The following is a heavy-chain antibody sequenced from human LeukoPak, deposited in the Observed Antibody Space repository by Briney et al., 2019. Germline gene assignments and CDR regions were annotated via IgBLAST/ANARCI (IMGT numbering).Heavy chain of an antibody. Sequence: PGGSLRLSCAASGLTFSTYWMSWVRRAPGKGLEWVANMNQDGSEKYYVDSVKGRFTISRDNAKSSLYPQMNSLRAEDTAVYYCATGWAAHDYWGQGTLVTVSS. CDR2: MNQDGSEK. CDR1: GLTFSTYW. J-gene: IGHJ4*02. CDR3: ATGWAAHDY. D-gene: IGHD1-26*01. V-gene: IGHV3-7*01.